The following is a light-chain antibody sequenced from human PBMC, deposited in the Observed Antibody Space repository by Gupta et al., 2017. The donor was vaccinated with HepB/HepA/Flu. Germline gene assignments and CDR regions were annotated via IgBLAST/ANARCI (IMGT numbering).Light chain of an antibody. CDR3: QQYQSYSHIT. Sequence: DIQMTQSPSTLSASVGDRVTITCRASQSISSWLAWYQQKPGKAPKLLIYKASNLQSGVPSRFSGSGSGTEFTLTISSLQPDDFATYYCQQYQSYSHITFGQGTRLEIK. J-gene: IGKJ5*01. V-gene: IGKV1-5*03. CDR2: KAS. CDR1: QSISSW.